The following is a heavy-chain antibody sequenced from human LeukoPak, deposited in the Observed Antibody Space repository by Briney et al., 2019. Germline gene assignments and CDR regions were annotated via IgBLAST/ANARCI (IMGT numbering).Heavy chain of an antibody. D-gene: IGHD3-3*01. J-gene: IGHJ4*02. CDR2: IYSGGST. V-gene: IGHV3-66*01. Sequence: GGSLRLSCAASGFTFSSYGMHWVRQAPGKGLEWVSLIYSGGSTYYADSVKGRFTISRDNSKNTLYLQMNSLRAEDTAVYYCARDRGGAYDFWSGYYTGYFDYWGQGTLVPVSS. CDR3: ARDRGGAYDFWSGYYTGYFDY. CDR1: GFTFSSYG.